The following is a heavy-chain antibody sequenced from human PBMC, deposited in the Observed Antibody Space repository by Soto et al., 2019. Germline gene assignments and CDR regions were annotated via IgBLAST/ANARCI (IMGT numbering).Heavy chain of an antibody. Sequence: GGSLRLSCAASGFPFSIYAMSWVRQAPGKGLEWVSSISVSGGSTYYADSVKGRFTISRDNSKNTLYLQMNSLRAEDTAVYYFETLSYCGGDCWNYYAYGMDVWGQGTRVTVSS. CDR1: GFPFSIYA. CDR3: ETLSYCGGDCWNYYAYGMDV. J-gene: IGHJ6*02. V-gene: IGHV3-23*01. CDR2: ISVSGGST. D-gene: IGHD2-21*01.